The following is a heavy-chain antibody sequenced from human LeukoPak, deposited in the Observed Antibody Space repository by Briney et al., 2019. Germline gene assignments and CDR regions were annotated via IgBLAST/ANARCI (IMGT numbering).Heavy chain of an antibody. CDR1: GGTFSSYA. Sequence: GASVKVSCKASGGTFSSYAISWVRQAPGQGLEWMGRIIPILGIANYAQKFQGRVTITADKSTSTAYMELSSLRSEDTAVYYCAREANYGSGSYYGYFDYWGQGTLVTVSS. V-gene: IGHV1-69*04. CDR2: IIPILGIA. J-gene: IGHJ4*02. D-gene: IGHD3-10*01. CDR3: AREANYGSGSYYGYFDY.